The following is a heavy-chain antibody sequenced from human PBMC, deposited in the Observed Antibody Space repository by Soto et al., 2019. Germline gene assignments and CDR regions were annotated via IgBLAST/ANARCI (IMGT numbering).Heavy chain of an antibody. D-gene: IGHD4-4*01. V-gene: IGHV3-23*01. CDR3: AKLLRPGLQFFDF. CDR2: ISSSGDHT. J-gene: IGHJ4*02. CDR1: GFTFSDYA. Sequence: EVQLLESGGGLVQPGGPLRLSCAASGFTFSDYAMSWVRQAPGKGLDWVSAISSSGDHTFYADSVKGRFTISRDNSKNTLYLQVNSLRAEDTAVYYCAKLLRPGLQFFDFWGQGTLVTVSS.